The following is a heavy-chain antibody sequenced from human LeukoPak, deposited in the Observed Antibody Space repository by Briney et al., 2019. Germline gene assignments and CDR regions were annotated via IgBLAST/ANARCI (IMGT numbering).Heavy chain of an antibody. CDR1: GFIFSSHA. J-gene: IGHJ6*03. CDR2: ISSSGSTI. D-gene: IGHD6-6*01. V-gene: IGHV3-48*04. Sequence: GGSLRLSCAASGFIFSSHAMNWVRQAPGKGLEWVSYISSSGSTIYYADSVKGRFTISRDNAKNSLYLQMNSLRAEDTAVYYCARGHSSSLYYYYYYYMDVWGKGTTVTVSS. CDR3: ARGHSSSLYYYYYYYMDV.